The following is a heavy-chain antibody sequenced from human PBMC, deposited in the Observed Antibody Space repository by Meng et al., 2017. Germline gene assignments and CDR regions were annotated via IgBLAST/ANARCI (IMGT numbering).Heavy chain of an antibody. CDR2: IWYDGSNK. CDR3: LDEAPRSDY. CDR1: GFTFSSYG. Sequence: VQLVGSGGCVVQPGRSLRFPCAAAGFTFSSYGMHWVRQAPGKGLEWVAVIWYDGSNKYYADSVKGRFTISRDNSKNTLYLQMNSLRAEDTAVYYCLDEAPRSDYWGQGSLVTVSS. V-gene: IGHV3-33*01. D-gene: IGHD1-1*01. J-gene: IGHJ4*02.